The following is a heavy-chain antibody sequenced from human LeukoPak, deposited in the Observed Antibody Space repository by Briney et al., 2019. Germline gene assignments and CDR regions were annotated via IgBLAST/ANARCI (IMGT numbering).Heavy chain of an antibody. CDR3: ARAVGFWSGYYSGELDYYYYYYMDV. D-gene: IGHD3-3*01. Sequence: ASVKVSCKASGYTFTGYYMHWVRQAPGQGLEWMGWINPNSGGTNYAQTFQGRVTMTRDTSISTAYMELRSLRSDDTAVYYCARAVGFWSGYYSGELDYYYYYYMDVWGKGTTVTVSS. J-gene: IGHJ6*03. CDR2: INPNSGGT. V-gene: IGHV1-2*02. CDR1: GYTFTGYY.